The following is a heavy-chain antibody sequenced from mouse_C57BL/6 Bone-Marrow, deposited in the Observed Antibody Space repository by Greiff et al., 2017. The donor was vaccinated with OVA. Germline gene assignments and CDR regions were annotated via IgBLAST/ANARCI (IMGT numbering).Heavy chain of an antibody. CDR3: ARITTVVGAPYAMDY. J-gene: IGHJ4*01. CDR2: IYPRSGNT. Sequence: VQRVESGAELARPGASVKLSCKASGYTFTSYGISWVKQRTGQGLEWIGEIYPRSGNTYYNEKFKGKATLTADKSSSTAYMELRSLTSEDSAVYFCARITTVVGAPYAMDYWGQGTSVTVSS. V-gene: IGHV1-81*01. CDR1: GYTFTSYG. D-gene: IGHD1-1*01.